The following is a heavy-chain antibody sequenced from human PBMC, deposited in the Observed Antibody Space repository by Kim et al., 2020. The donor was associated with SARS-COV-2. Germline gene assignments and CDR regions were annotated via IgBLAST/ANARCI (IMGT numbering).Heavy chain of an antibody. CDR1: GFTFSSYA. J-gene: IGHJ1*01. CDR2: ISGSGSST. D-gene: IGHD3-10*02. CDR3: AKDPFPYVPPQGGYFQH. V-gene: IGHV3-23*01. Sequence: GGSLRLSCAASGFTFSSYAMNWVRQAPGKGLKWVSTISGSGSSTYYADSVKGRFTISRDNSKNTLYLQMNSLRAEDTAVYYCAKDPFPYVPPQGGYFQHWGQGTLVTVSP.